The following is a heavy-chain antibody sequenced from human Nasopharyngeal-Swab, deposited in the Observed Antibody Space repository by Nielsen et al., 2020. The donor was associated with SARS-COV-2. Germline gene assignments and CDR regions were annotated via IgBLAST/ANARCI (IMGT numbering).Heavy chain of an antibody. CDR1: GFTFSDYY. Sequence: GGSLRLSCAASGFTFSDYYMTWIRQAPGKGLEWVSYISSSGSTIYYADSVKGRFTISRDNAKNSLFLQMDSLRAEDTAVYYCARDRYGDYSDYWGQGTLVTVSS. V-gene: IGHV3-11*04. CDR3: ARDRYGDYSDY. CDR2: ISSSGSTI. D-gene: IGHD4-17*01. J-gene: IGHJ4*02.